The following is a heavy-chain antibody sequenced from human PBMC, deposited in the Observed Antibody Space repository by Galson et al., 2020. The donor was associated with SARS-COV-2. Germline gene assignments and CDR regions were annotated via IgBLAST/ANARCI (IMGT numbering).Heavy chain of an antibody. J-gene: IGHJ3*02. CDR2: ISHSGST. CDR1: GGSISSSNR. V-gene: IGHV4-4*02. CDR3: AREHSSGYRVFFAFDI. D-gene: IGHD6-19*01. Sequence: ASETLSLTCAVSGGSISSSNRWSWVRPPPGKGLEWIGEISHSGSTNYNPSLKSRVTISVDKSKNQFSLKLSSVTAADTAVYYCAREHSSGYRVFFAFDIWGQGTMVTVSS.